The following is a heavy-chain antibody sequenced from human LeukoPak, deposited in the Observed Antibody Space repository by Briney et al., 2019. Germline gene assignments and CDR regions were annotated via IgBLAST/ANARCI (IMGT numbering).Heavy chain of an antibody. D-gene: IGHD4-23*01. CDR3: AKGVQSAADSNSEFDY. CDR1: GFTFSNYW. CDR2: INQDESGK. V-gene: IGHV3-7*05. Sequence: GGSLRLSCVVSGFTFSNYWMSWVSQAPGKGLEWVANINQDESGKYYVDSVKGRFTISRDNSKNTLFLQMNSLRAEDTAVYYCAKGVQSAADSNSEFDYWGQGTLVTVSS. J-gene: IGHJ4*02.